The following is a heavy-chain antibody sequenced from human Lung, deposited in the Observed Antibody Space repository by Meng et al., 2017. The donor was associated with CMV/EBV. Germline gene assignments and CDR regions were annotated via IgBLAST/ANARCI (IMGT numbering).Heavy chain of an antibody. D-gene: IGHD6-6*01. CDR2: ISSGGTTI. V-gene: IGHV3-48*03. CDR3: SRKFSSSGLY. J-gene: IGHJ4*02. Sequence: GESLKISCEVSGFSFSSFEMNWVRQAPGKGLEWIAHISSGGTTINYADSVKGRFTISRDNANNSLFLQMSSLRVEDTAVYYCSRKFSSSGLYWGQGTLVTVSS. CDR1: GFSFSSFE.